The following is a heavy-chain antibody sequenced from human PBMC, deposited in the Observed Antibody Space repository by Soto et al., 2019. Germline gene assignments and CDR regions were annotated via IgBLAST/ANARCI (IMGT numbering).Heavy chain of an antibody. CDR3: ARVWNGNYVEPEGAFDS. J-gene: IGHJ3*02. CDR2: IYYSGST. Sequence: SETLSLTCTVSGGSISSYYWSWIRQPPGKGLEWIGYIYYSGSTNYNPSLKSRVTISVDTSKNQFSLKLSSVTAADTAVYYCARVWNGNYVEPEGAFDSWGQGTMVTVSS. V-gene: IGHV4-59*01. CDR1: GGSISSYY. D-gene: IGHD1-7*01.